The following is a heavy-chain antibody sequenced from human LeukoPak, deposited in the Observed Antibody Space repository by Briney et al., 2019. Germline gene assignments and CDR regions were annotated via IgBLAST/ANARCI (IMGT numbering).Heavy chain of an antibody. CDR1: GFTFSSYA. CDR2: ISYDGSNK. J-gene: IGHJ4*02. V-gene: IGHV3-30-3*01. D-gene: IGHD6-19*01. Sequence: HPGGSLRLSCAASGFTFSSYAMHWVRQAPGKGLEWVAVISYDGSNKYYADSVEGRFTISRDNSKNTLYLHMNSLRAEDTAVYYCATDSSSFDYWGQGTLVTVSS. CDR3: ATDSSSFDY.